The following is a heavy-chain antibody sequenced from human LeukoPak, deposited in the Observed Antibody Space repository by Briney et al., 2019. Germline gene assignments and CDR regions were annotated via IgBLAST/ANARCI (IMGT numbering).Heavy chain of an antibody. CDR1: TFTVSSNF. V-gene: IGHV3-66*01. Sequence: PGGSLRLSCVASTFTVSSNFMSWVRQAPGKGLEWVSIIYSGGVTNYADSVRGRFTISRDNSKNTLYLQMDSLRAEDTAVYYCAKGPPLHYYYYMDVWGKGTTVTVSS. J-gene: IGHJ6*03. CDR3: AKGPPLHYYYYMDV. CDR2: IYSGGVT. D-gene: IGHD2-21*01.